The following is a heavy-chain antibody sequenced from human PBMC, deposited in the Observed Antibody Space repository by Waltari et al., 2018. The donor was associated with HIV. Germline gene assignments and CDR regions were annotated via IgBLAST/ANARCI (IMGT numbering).Heavy chain of an antibody. CDR1: VGSFTAYY. Sequence: QVQLQQWGTGLLMPSETRSLTCAVYVGSFTAYYWTWILPSPGNGLEWFGEIDHSGSTNYNPSLKSRVTISVDASKNQFSLKLTSVTAADTGLYYCARGPHTSIFGVVKYFQPWGQGTLVIVSS. CDR3: ARGPHTSIFGVVKYFQP. J-gene: IGHJ1*01. CDR2: IDHSGST. D-gene: IGHD3-3*01. V-gene: IGHV4-34*02.